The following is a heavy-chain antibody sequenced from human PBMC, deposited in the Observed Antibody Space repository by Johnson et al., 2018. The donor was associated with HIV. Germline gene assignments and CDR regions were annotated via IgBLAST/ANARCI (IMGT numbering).Heavy chain of an antibody. D-gene: IGHD1-26*01. CDR2: IYSGGST. CDR3: ARGGGTYLEPFDI. CDR1: GFTVSSNY. J-gene: IGHJ3*02. Sequence: VQLVESGGGLVQPGGSLRLSCAASGFTVSSNYMSWVRQAPGKGLEWVSVIYSGGSTYYADSVKGRFTISRDDSKNTLYLQMNSLRADDTAVYYCARGGGTYLEPFDIWCQGTMVTVSS. V-gene: IGHV3-66*01.